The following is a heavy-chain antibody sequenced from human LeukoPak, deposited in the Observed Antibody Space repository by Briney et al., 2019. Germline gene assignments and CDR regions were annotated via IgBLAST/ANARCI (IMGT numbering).Heavy chain of an antibody. CDR2: INHSGST. CDR1: GGSFSGYY. D-gene: IGHD2-2*03. CDR3: ARAPGYCSSTSCYNYPFDY. J-gene: IGHJ4*02. Sequence: SETLSLTCAVYGGSFSGYYWSWIRQPPGKGLEWIGEINHSGSTNYNPSLKSRVTISVDTSKNQFSLKLSSVTAADTAVYYCARAPGYCSSTSCYNYPFDYWVQGTLVTVSS. V-gene: IGHV4-34*01.